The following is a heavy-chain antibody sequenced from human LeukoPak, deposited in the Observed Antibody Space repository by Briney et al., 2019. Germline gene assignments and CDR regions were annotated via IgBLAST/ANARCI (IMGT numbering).Heavy chain of an antibody. CDR2: ISSSGSTI. V-gene: IGHV3-48*03. Sequence: PGGSLRLSCAASGFTLSSYEMNWVRQAPGKGLEWVSYISSSGSTIYYADSVKGRFTISRDNAKNSLYPQMNSLRAEDTAVYYCAELGITMIGGVWGKGTTVTISS. CDR3: AELGITMIGGV. D-gene: IGHD3-10*02. CDR1: GFTLSSYE. J-gene: IGHJ6*04.